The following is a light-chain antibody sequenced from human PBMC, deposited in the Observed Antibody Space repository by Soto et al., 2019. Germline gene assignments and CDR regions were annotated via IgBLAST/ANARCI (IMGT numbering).Light chain of an antibody. V-gene: IGKV3-20*01. J-gene: IGKJ2*01. CDR3: RQYGSSPSYT. CDR1: QSLSSY. Sequence: EIVLTQSPGTLSLSTGDRATLSCRASQSLSSYLAWYQQKPGQAPRLLIYGASSRDTGIPARFSGSGSGTEFTLTISRLEPEDFAVYYCRQYGSSPSYTFGQGTKVEIK. CDR2: GAS.